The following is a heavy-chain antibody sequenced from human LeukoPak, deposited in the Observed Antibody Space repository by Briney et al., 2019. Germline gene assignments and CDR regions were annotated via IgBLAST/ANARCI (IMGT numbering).Heavy chain of an antibody. V-gene: IGHV4-39*01. J-gene: IGHJ4*02. D-gene: IGHD1-20*01. Sequence: PSETLSLTCTVSGGSISSSSYYWGWIRQPPGKGLEWIGSIYYSGNTYYYPSLRSRVTISADTPKNQFSLKLTSVTAADTAVYYCARRITGTTSDSFDYWGQGTLVTVSS. CDR2: IYYSGNT. CDR3: ARRITGTTSDSFDY. CDR1: GGSISSSSYY.